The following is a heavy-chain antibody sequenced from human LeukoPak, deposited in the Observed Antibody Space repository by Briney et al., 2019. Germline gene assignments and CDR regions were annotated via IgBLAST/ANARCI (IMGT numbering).Heavy chain of an antibody. V-gene: IGHV3-74*01. J-gene: IGHJ4*02. CDR3: TRDSSSTLGY. CDR1: GFMFSSYW. D-gene: IGHD6-13*01. CDR2: INSDGSIT. Sequence: PGGSLRLSCAASGFMFSSYWMHWVRQAPGKGLVWVSRINSDGSITSYADSVKGRFTISRDNAKNTPYLQMNSLRAEDTAVYYCTRDSSSTLGYWDQGTLVTVSS.